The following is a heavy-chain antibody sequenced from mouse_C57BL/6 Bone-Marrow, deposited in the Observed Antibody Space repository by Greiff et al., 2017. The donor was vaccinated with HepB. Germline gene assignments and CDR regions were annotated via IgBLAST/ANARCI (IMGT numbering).Heavy chain of an antibody. CDR3: ARRWSYYFDY. J-gene: IGHJ2*01. CDR1: GFSLSTSGMG. V-gene: IGHV8-12*01. CDR2: IYWDDDK. Sequence: QVTLKESGPGILQSSQTLSLTCSFSGFSLSTSGMGVSWLRQPSGKGLEWLAHIYWDDDKRYNPSLKSPLTISKDTSRNQVFVKITNVDTADTATCYCARRWSYYFDYWGQGTTLTVSS.